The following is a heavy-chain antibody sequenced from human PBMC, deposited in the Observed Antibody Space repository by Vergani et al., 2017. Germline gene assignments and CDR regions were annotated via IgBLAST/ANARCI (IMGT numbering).Heavy chain of an antibody. CDR1: GFTFSDYY. V-gene: IGHV3-11*05. D-gene: IGHD1-26*01. Sequence: QVQLVESGGGLVKPGGSPRLSCAASGFTFSDYYMSWIRQAPGKGLEWVSYISSSSSYTNYADSVKGRFTISRDNAKNSLYLQMNSLRAEDTAVYYCARVGATSYFDYWGQGTLVTVSS. CDR3: ARVGATSYFDY. CDR2: ISSSSSYT. J-gene: IGHJ4*02.